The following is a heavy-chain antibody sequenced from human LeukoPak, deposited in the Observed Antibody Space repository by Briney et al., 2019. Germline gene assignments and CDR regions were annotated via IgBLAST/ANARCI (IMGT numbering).Heavy chain of an antibody. CDR3: ARHSSSWYDLYFDY. CDR1: GYTFTSYG. J-gene: IGHJ4*02. CDR2: ISAYNGNT. D-gene: IGHD6-13*01. Sequence: ASVTVSFKASGYTFTSYGISWVRQAPGQGLEWMGWISAYNGNTNYAQKLQGRVTMTTDTSTSTAYMELRSLRSDDTAVYYCARHSSSWYDLYFDYWGQGTLVTVSS. V-gene: IGHV1-18*01.